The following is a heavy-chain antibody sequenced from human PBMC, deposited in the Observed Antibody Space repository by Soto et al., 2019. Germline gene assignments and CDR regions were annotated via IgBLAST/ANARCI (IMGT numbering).Heavy chain of an antibody. J-gene: IGHJ6*02. CDR1: GGSFSGYY. Sequence: ASETLSLTCAVYGGSFSGYYWSWIRQPPGKGLEWIGEINHSGSTNYNPSLKSRVTISVDTSKNQFSLKLSSVTAADTAVYYCARRLGYYYYYGMDVWGQGTTVTVS. V-gene: IGHV4-34*01. CDR3: ARRLGYYYYYGMDV. D-gene: IGHD3-9*01. CDR2: INHSGST.